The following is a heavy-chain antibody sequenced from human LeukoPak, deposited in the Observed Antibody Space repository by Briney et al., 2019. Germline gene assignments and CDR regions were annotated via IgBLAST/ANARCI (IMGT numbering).Heavy chain of an antibody. D-gene: IGHD4-17*01. V-gene: IGHV3-11*01. CDR1: GFTFSDYY. J-gene: IGHJ3*02. CDR2: ISGSGNTI. Sequence: PGGSLRLSCAASGFTFSDYYMSWIRQAPGKGLEWVSYISGSGNTIYYADSVKGRFTISRDNAKNSLFLQMSSLRAEDTAVYYCARCPQYYRDYLSSDAFDIWGQGTMVTVSS. CDR3: ARCPQYYRDYLSSDAFDI.